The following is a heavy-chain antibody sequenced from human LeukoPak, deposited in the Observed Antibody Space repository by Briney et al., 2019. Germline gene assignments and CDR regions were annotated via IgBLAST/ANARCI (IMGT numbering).Heavy chain of an antibody. V-gene: IGHV3-48*03. J-gene: IGHJ6*03. CDR1: GFTFSSYE. D-gene: IGHD3-9*01. Sequence: GGSLTLSCAASGFTFSSYEMNWVRQAPGKGREWVAYTSSSGSTIYYADSVKGRFTISRDHAKNSLYLQMNSLRAEDTAVYYCARDNPLRGILTGYYYYYMDVWGKGTTVTVSS. CDR3: ARDNPLRGILTGYYYYYMDV. CDR2: TSSSGSTI.